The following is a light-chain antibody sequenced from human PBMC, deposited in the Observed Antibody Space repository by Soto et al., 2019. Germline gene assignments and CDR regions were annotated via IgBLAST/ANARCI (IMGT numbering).Light chain of an antibody. CDR1: SSNIGSNN. J-gene: IGLJ2*01. CDR2: SDE. CDR3: AARDDRLNGLV. V-gene: IGLV1-44*01. Sequence: QSALTQPPSASGTPGQRVTISCSGSSSNIGSNNVNWYQQRPGTAPRLLIFSDERRPSGVPGRVSGSKSGTSASLAISGLQSDDEADYYCAARDDRLNGLVFGGGTKLTVL.